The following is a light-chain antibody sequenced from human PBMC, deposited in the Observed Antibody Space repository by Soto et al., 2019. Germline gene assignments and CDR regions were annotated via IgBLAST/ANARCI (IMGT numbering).Light chain of an antibody. J-gene: IGKJ5*01. Sequence: DIQLTQSPSFLSASVGDRVTITCRASQGISSYLAWYQQKPGKAPKLXXYAASTLQSGVPSRFSGSGSGTEFTLTISSLQPEDFATYYCQQLNSYPRITFGQGTRLEIK. CDR1: QGISSY. CDR3: QQLNSYPRIT. CDR2: AAS. V-gene: IGKV1-9*01.